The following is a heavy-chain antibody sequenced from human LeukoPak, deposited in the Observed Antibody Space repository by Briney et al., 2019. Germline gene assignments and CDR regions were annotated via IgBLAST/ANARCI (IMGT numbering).Heavy chain of an antibody. Sequence: PGGSLRLSCAASGFRFSGYWMHWVRQAPGKGLVRVSHIDSEGSSTNYADSVKGRLTISRDNAKNTLYLQMNSLRAEDTAVYYCARALRLAVNLDYWGQGTLVTVSS. CDR1: GFRFSGYW. J-gene: IGHJ4*01. CDR3: ARALRLAVNLDY. V-gene: IGHV3-74*01. CDR2: IDSEGSST. D-gene: IGHD6-19*01.